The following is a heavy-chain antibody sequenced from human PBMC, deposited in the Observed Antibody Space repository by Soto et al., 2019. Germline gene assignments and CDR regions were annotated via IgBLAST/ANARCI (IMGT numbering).Heavy chain of an antibody. D-gene: IGHD4-17*01. CDR1: GFTFSSYA. CDR3: AKDKAYGGIPYYYYGMDV. V-gene: IGHV3-23*01. CDR2: ISGSGGST. Sequence: PGGSLRLSCAASGFTFSSYAMSWVRQAPGKGLEWVSAISGSGGSTYYADSVKGRFTISRDNSKNTLYLQMNSLRAEDTAVYYCAKDKAYGGIPYYYYGMDVWGQGTTVTVSS. J-gene: IGHJ6*02.